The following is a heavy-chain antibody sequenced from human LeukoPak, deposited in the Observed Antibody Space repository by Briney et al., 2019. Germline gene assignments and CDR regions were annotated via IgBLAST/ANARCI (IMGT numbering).Heavy chain of an antibody. CDR3: ARTHGYYTGAFDI. J-gene: IGHJ3*02. Sequence: SVQVSCKASGGTFSSYAISWVRQAPGQGLEWMGRIIPIFGIANYAQKFQGRVTITADKSTSTAYMELSSLRSEDTAVYYCARTHGYYTGAFDIWGQGTMVTVSS. CDR2: IIPIFGIA. D-gene: IGHD2-8*01. V-gene: IGHV1-69*04. CDR1: GGTFSSYA.